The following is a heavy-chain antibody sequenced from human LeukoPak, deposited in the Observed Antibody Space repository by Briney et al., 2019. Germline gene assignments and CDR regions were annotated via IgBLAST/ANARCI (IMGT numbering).Heavy chain of an antibody. D-gene: IGHD2-15*01. CDR3: ARDLGRDSFDI. V-gene: IGHV3-53*01. Sequence: PGGSRGFSCAASGLTVSSIHMSWVRQAPGEGLEWVSVIYSGGNTYYADSVKGRFTISRDNSKNTLYLQMNNLRAEDTAVYYCARDLGRDSFDIWGQGTKVTVSS. CDR2: IYSGGNT. CDR1: GLTVSSIH. J-gene: IGHJ3*02.